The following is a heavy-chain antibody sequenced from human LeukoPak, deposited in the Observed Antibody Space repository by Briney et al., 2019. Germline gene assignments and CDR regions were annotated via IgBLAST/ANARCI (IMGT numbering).Heavy chain of an antibody. CDR3: ARDNKFYQGEFDY. V-gene: IGHV3-7*01. CDR1: GFTFSSYW. J-gene: IGHJ4*02. CDR2: IKQDGSEK. Sequence: GGSLRLSCAASGFTFSSYWMSWVRQAPGKGLEWVANIKQDGSEKYYADSVKGRFTISRDNAKNSLYLQMNSLRAEDTAVYYCARDNKFYQGEFDYWGQGTLVTVSS.